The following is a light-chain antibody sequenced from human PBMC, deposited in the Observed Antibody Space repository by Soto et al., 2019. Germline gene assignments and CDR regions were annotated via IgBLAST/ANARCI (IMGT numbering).Light chain of an antibody. CDR1: QSISSW. V-gene: IGKV1-5*03. CDR2: KAS. CDR3: QQYGSSPPT. Sequence: DSQMTPTPFTLSASLGNRVTITCRASQSISSWLAWYQQKPGKAPKLLIYKASSLESGVPSRFSGSGSGTEFTLTISSLQPDDFAVYYCQQYGSSPPTFGQGTKVDIK. J-gene: IGKJ1*01.